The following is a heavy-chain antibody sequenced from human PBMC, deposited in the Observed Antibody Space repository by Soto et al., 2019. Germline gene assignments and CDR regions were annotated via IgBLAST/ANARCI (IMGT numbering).Heavy chain of an antibody. J-gene: IGHJ5*02. CDR2: IYYSGST. CDR1: GASITTYY. Sequence: QVQLQESGPGLVKPSETLSLTCTVSGASITTYYWSWIRQPPGKGLEWIAYIYYSGSTNYSPSLKSRATISVDTSKNQFSLKLSSVPAADTAVYYCARLWGGDWFDPWGQGTLVTVSS. CDR3: ARLWGGDWFDP. V-gene: IGHV4-59*08. D-gene: IGHD3-16*01.